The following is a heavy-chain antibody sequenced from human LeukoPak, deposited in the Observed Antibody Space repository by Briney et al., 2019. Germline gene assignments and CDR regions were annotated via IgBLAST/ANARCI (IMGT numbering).Heavy chain of an antibody. V-gene: IGHV4-39*01. Sequence: PSETLSLTCTVSGGSISSSSYYWGWIRQPPGKGLEWIGNIDYNGSTYYNPSLKSRVTISVDTSKNQFSLKLSSVTAADTAVYYCARLSGYYGSGSYYTYYYYYYMDVWGKGTTVTISS. J-gene: IGHJ6*03. D-gene: IGHD3-10*01. CDR1: GGSISSSSYY. CDR3: ARLSGYYGSGSYYTYYYYYYMDV. CDR2: IDYNGST.